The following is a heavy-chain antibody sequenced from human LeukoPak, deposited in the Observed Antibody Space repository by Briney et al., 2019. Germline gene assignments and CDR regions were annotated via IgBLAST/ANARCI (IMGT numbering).Heavy chain of an antibody. D-gene: IGHD3-10*01. V-gene: IGHV4-39*01. CDR2: MYYIGTT. CDR3: VGEEYGTGSYYKSSD. Sequence: PSETLSLTCTVSGGSISSSSNYWGWIRQPPGKGLEWIGSMYYIGTTYYNPSLESRVTISVDTSKNLCSLKLRSVTAADTAVYYCVGEEYGTGSYYKSSDWGQGTLVTVSS. J-gene: IGHJ4*02. CDR1: GGSISSSSNY.